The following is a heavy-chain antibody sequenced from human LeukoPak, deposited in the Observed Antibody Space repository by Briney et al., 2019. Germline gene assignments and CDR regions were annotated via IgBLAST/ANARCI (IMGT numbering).Heavy chain of an antibody. V-gene: IGHV4-39*07. CDR1: GGSISSSSYY. J-gene: IGHJ6*03. Sequence: SETLSLTCTVSGGSISSSSYYWGWIRQPPGKGLEWIVSIYYSGSTYYNPSLKSRVTISVDTSKNQFSLKLSSVTAADTAVYYCARVRGTARQIYTYYYYYYYMDVWGKGTTVTVSS. CDR3: ARVRGTARQIYTYYYYYYYMDV. D-gene: IGHD6-6*01. CDR2: IYYSGST.